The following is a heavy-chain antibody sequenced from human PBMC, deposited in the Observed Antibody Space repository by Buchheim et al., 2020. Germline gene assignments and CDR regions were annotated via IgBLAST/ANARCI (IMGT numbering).Heavy chain of an antibody. CDR2: MYYGGRT. CDR1: GGSISTNY. D-gene: IGHD4-17*01. V-gene: IGHV4-59*12. J-gene: IGHJ4*02. CDR3: ARGPGDYGDYLGRGELFYFDY. Sequence: QVQLQESGPGLVKPSETLSLTCTVSGGSISTNYWSWIRQPPGKGLEWIGYMYYGGRTKYNPSLKSRVTISVDTSKNQFSLKLTSVTAADTALYYCARGPGDYGDYLGRGELFYFDYWGQGTL.